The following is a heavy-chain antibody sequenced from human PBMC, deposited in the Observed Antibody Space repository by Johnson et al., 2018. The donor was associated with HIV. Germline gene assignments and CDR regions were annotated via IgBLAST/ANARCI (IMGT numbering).Heavy chain of an antibody. J-gene: IGHJ3*02. CDR1: GFTFSSYA. CDR3: AKDGYSYVFDAFDI. CDR2: ISWNSGSI. V-gene: IGHV3-9*01. D-gene: IGHD5-18*01. Sequence: VQLVESGGGVVQPGRSLRLSCAASGFTFSSYAMHWVRQAPGKGLEWVSGISWNSGSIGYADSVKGRFTISRDNAKNSLYLQMNSLRAEDTALYYCAKDGYSYVFDAFDIWGQGTMVTVSS.